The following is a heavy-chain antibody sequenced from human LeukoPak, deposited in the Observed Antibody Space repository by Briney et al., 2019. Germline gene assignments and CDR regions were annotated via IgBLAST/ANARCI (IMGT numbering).Heavy chain of an antibody. V-gene: IGHV4-59*01. CDR1: GGSISSYY. J-gene: IGHJ2*01. D-gene: IGHD2-15*01. CDR2: IYDSGST. CDR3: ARYSPVAAATYWYFDL. Sequence: SETLSLTCTVSGGSISSYYWSWIRQPPGKGLEWIWYIYDSGSTNYNPSLKSRVTISVATSKHQFSLKLSSVTAADTDVYYCARYSPVAAATYWYFDLWGRGTLVTVSS.